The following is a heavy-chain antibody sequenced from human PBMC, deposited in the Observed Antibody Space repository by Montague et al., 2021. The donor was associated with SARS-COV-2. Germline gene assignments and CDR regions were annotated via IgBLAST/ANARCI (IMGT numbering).Heavy chain of an antibody. Sequence: SETLSLTCAVYGGSFSAYYWSWIRQHPGKGLEWIGEINHSGSTNYNQSLKSRVTISVDTSKNQFSLKLSSVTAADTAVYYCARTDYISSWFGAKKWFDPWGQGTLVTVSS. CDR1: GGSFSAYY. J-gene: IGHJ5*02. V-gene: IGHV4-34*01. CDR3: ARTDYISSWFGAKKWFDP. CDR2: INHSGST. D-gene: IGHD6-13*01.